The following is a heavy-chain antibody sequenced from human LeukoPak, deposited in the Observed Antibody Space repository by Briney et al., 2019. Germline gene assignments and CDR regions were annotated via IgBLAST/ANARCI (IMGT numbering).Heavy chain of an antibody. D-gene: IGHD2-15*01. CDR3: ARGRRGSGGTRYFDY. CDR2: INHSGST. V-gene: IGHV4-34*01. CDR1: GFTFGDYA. J-gene: IGHJ4*02. Sequence: GSLRLSCTASGFTFGDYAVSWFRQPPGKGLEWIGEINHSGSTNYNPSLKSRVTISVDTSKNQFSLKLSSVTAADTAVYYCARGRRGSGGTRYFDYWGQGTLVTVSS.